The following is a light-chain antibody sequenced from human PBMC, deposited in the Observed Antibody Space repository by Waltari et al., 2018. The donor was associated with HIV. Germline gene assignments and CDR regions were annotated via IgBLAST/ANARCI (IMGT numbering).Light chain of an antibody. J-gene: IGLJ1*01. Sequence: QSALTQPRSVSGSPGQSVTISCTGTSSEVGGYHYVSWYQQHPGKAPKLMIYDVTQRPPGVPSRFSGSKSGNTASLTSSGLQAEDEADYYCCSYAGSYTYVIGTGTKVTVL. CDR3: CSYAGSYTYV. CDR1: SSEVGGYHY. CDR2: DVT. V-gene: IGLV2-11*01.